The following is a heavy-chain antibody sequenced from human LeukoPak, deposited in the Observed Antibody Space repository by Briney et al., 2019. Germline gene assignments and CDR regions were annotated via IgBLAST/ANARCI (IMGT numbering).Heavy chain of an antibody. CDR2: IYSGGAT. J-gene: IGHJ4*02. D-gene: IGHD2-8*01. Sequence: QAGGSLRLSCAASGFTVSTTYMSWVRQAPGKGLEWVSNIYSGGATYYADSVKGRFTISRDTSKNTLYLQMNSLRDEDTAVYYCVKMGDLAYYFDYWGQGTLVTVSS. V-gene: IGHV3-66*01. CDR1: GFTVSTTY. CDR3: VKMGDLAYYFDY.